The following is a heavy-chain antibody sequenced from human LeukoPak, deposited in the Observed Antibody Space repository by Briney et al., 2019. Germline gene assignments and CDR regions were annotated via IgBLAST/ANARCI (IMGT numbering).Heavy chain of an antibody. D-gene: IGHD3-10*01. Sequence: SETLSLTCTVSHYSISSGYYWGWIRQSPGKGLEWIGSMYHSGSTYYTPSLKSRVTISVDASKNQFSLKLSSVTAADTAVYYCASRPRIWFGELPFDYWGQGTLVTVSS. J-gene: IGHJ4*02. CDR3: ASRPRIWFGELPFDY. CDR1: HYSISSGYY. CDR2: MYHSGST. V-gene: IGHV4-38-2*02.